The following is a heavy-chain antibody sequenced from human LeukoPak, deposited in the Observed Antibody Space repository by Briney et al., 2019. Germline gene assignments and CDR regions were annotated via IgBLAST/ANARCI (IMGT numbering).Heavy chain of an antibody. D-gene: IGHD3-16*02. J-gene: IGHJ4*02. CDR2: IYYSGST. Sequence: SQTLSFTCTVSGGSISSGGYYWSWIRQHPGKGLEWIGYIYYSGSTYYNPSLKSRVTISVDTSKNQFSLKLSSVTAADTAVYYCARSRFRYTGVADYWGQGTLVTVSS. V-gene: IGHV4-31*03. CDR3: ARSRFRYTGVADY. CDR1: GGSISSGGYY.